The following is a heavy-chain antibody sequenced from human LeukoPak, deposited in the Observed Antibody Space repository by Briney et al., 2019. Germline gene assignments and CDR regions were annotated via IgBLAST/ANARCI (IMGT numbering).Heavy chain of an antibody. CDR3: AVHCSGGSCYSGPRDALLDY. D-gene: IGHD2-15*01. CDR2: IIPIFGTA. Sequence: ASVKVSCKASGGTFSSYAISWVRQAPGQGLEWMGGIIPIFGTANYAQKFQGRVTITADKSTSTAYMELSSLRSEDTAVYYCAVHCSGGSCYSGPRDALLDYWGQGTLVTVSS. V-gene: IGHV1-69*06. J-gene: IGHJ4*02. CDR1: GGTFSSYA.